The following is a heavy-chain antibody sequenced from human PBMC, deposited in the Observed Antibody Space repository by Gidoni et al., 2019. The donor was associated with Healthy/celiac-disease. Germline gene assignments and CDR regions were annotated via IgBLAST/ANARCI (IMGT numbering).Heavy chain of an antibody. CDR3: ARDQVGATHDGYYYYYMDV. D-gene: IGHD1-26*01. CDR2: IYYSGST. V-gene: IGHV4-59*01. J-gene: IGHJ6*03. Sequence: QVQLQESGPGLVKPSETLSLTCTVSGGSISSYYWSWIRQPPGKGLEWIGYIYYSGSTNYNPSLKSRVTISVDTSKNQFSLKLSSVTAADTAVYYCARDQVGATHDGYYYYYMDVWGKGTTVTVSS. CDR1: GGSISSYY.